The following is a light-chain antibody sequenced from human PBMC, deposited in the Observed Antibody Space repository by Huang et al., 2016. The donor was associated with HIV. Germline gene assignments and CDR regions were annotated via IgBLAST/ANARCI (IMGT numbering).Light chain of an antibody. J-gene: IGKJ3*01. V-gene: IGKV3-15*01. Sequence: EIVMTQSPATLSVSPGQRATLSCRASQSGTSNLAWYQQKPGQAPRLLSYGASTRATGIPARFSGSGSGTEFTLTISSRQSEDFAVYYCQRYDNWPKFTFGPGTKVDIK. CDR2: GAS. CDR3: QRYDNWPKFT. CDR1: QSGTSN.